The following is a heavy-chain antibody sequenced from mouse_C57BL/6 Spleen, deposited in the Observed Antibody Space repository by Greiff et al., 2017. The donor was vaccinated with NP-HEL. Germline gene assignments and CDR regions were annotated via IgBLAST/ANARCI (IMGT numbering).Heavy chain of an antibody. Sequence: QVQLQQSGAELVRPGASVTLSCKASGYTFTDYEMHWVKQTPVHGLEWIGAIDPETGGTAYNQKFKGKAILTADKSSSTAYMELRSLTSEDSAVYYCTRRAWGYYFDYWGQGTTLTVSS. V-gene: IGHV1-15*01. CDR3: TRRAWGYYFDY. CDR2: IDPETGGT. J-gene: IGHJ2*01. CDR1: GYTFTDYE. D-gene: IGHD4-1*01.